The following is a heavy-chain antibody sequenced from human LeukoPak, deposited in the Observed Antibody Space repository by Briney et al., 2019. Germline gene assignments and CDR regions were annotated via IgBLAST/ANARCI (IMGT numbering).Heavy chain of an antibody. D-gene: IGHD3-10*01. CDR1: GFTFSDYY. CDR3: ARVRSSGSPLDY. CDR2: ISKRSSST. J-gene: IGHJ4*02. Sequence: GGSLRLSCAASGFTFSDYYMSWIREAPGEGREWVSYISKRSSSTNYAHSVKGRFSLYRDNAKNSLYLQLNSLTVEDTAVYYCARVRSSGSPLDYWGQGTLVTVSS. V-gene: IGHV3-11*05.